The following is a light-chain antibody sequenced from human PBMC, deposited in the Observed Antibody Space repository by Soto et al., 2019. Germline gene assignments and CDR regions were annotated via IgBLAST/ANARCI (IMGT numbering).Light chain of an antibody. CDR1: QSITGN. J-gene: IGKJ1*01. V-gene: IGKV1-39*01. CDR3: QQSYTAPAT. Sequence: IQMTQSPSSLSASVGDRVAITCRASQSITGNLNWFQHKPGKAPMLLIYAASILQSGVPSRFSGSGSGTDFTLTISSLQPEDFATYYCQQSYTAPATFGQGTKVEIK. CDR2: AAS.